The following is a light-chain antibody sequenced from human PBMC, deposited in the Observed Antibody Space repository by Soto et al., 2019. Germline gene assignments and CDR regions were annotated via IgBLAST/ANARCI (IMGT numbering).Light chain of an antibody. CDR3: TQVYSSPRT. J-gene: IGKJ1*01. V-gene: IGKV1-12*01. CDR1: HDMVGM. Sequence: DIQMTQSPSSVSASVGDMITLTCGASHDMVGMLAWFQQKPGKAPQYLIQAASILKSGVPSRFSGSGSGTEFILTINNPQPEHFASYFCTQVYSSPRTFGLGTKVDIK. CDR2: AAS.